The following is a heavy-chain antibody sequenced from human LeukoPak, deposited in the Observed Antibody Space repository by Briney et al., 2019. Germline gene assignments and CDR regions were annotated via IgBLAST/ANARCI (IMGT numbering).Heavy chain of an antibody. CDR1: GGTFSSYA. D-gene: IGHD2-2*03. CDR2: IIPIFGTA. Sequence: EASVKVSCKASGGTFSSYAISWVRQAPGQGLEWMGGIIPIFGTANYAQKFQGRVTITADESTSTAYMELSSLRSEDTAVYYCASKGGYCSSTSCYFLAHYYYYYMDVWGKGTTVTVSS. J-gene: IGHJ6*03. V-gene: IGHV1-69*13. CDR3: ASKGGYCSSTSCYFLAHYYYYYMDV.